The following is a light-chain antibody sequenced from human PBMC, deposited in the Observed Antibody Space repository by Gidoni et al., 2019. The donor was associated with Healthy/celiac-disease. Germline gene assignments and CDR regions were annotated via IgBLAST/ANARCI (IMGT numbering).Light chain of an antibody. CDR1: RSVSSSY. Sequence: EIVLTHSPGTLSLSPGERATLSCRASRSVSSSYLAWYQQNPGQAPRLLIYGASSRATGIPDRFSGSGSGTDFTLTISRLEPEDFAVYYCQQYGSSPRTFGQXTKVEIK. CDR2: GAS. J-gene: IGKJ1*01. CDR3: QQYGSSPRT. V-gene: IGKV3-20*01.